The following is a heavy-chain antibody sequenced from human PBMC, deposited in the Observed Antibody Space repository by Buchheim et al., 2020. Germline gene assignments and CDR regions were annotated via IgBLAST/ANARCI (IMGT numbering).Heavy chain of an antibody. V-gene: IGHV3-30*02. Sequence: QVQLVESGGGVVQPGRSLRLSCAASGFTFSSYGMHWVRQAPGKGLEWVAFIRYDGSNKYYADSVKGRFTISRDNSKNTLYLQMHSLRAEDTAVYYCAKDQDIVVVPAVYYYGMDVWGQGT. CDR3: AKDQDIVVVPAVYYYGMDV. D-gene: IGHD2-2*01. J-gene: IGHJ6*02. CDR2: IRYDGSNK. CDR1: GFTFSSYG.